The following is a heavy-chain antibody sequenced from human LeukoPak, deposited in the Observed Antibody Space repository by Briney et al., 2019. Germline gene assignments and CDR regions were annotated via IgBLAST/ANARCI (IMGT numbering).Heavy chain of an antibody. V-gene: IGHV3-33*01. CDR2: IWYDGSNK. CDR3: ARESNTPWVFVRVADAFDI. CDR1: GFTFSSYG. J-gene: IGHJ3*02. Sequence: GGSLRLSCAASGFTFSSYGMHWVRQAPGKGLEWVAVIWYDGSNKYYADSVKGRFTISRDNSKNTLYLQMNSLRAEDTAVYYCARESNTPWVFVRVADAFDIWGQGTMVTVSS. D-gene: IGHD3-10*02.